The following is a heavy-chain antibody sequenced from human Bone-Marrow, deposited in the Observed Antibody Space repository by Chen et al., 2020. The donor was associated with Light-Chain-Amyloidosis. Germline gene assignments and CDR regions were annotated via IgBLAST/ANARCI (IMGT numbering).Heavy chain of an antibody. D-gene: IGHD3-16*02. V-gene: IGHV4-61*02. Sequence: QVQLQESGPRLVKPSQTLTLTCTVSDGSIPSGVYYWNWIRQPAGKGLEWIGHIYTTGSTKYNHSLRSRLTISIDTSKSQFSLRLASVTAADTAIYYCTRDAITSGGVVVPDSWGQGTLVTVSS. J-gene: IGHJ4*02. CDR3: TRDAITSGGVVVPDS. CDR1: DGSIPSGVYY. CDR2: IYTTGST.